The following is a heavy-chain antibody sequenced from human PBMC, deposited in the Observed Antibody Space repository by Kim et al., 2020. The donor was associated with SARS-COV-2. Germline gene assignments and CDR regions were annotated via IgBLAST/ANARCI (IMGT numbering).Heavy chain of an antibody. V-gene: IGHV4-34*01. D-gene: IGHD5-18*01. Sequence: SETLSLTCAVYGGSFSGYYWSWIRQPPGKGLEWIGEINHSGSTNYNPSLKSRVTISVDTSKNQFSLKLSSVTAADTAVYYCARVVLYRGTGVDTAMGSDLWGRGTLVTVSS. J-gene: IGHJ2*01. CDR1: GGSFSGYY. CDR3: ARVVLYRGTGVDTAMGSDL. CDR2: INHSGST.